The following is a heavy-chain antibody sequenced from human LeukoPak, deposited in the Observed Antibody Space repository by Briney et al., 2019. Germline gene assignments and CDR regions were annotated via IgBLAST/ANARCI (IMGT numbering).Heavy chain of an antibody. D-gene: IGHD2-2*01. CDR1: EFTFSSYS. J-gene: IGHJ4*02. CDR2: ISSSSSYI. V-gene: IGHV3-21*01. Sequence: GSLRLSCAASEFTFSSYSMNWVRQAPGKGLEWVSSISSSSSYIYYADSVKGRFTISRDNAKNSLYLQMNSLTAEDTAVYYCARSQLPYTLYYFDYWGQGTLVTVSS. CDR3: ARSQLPYTLYYFDY.